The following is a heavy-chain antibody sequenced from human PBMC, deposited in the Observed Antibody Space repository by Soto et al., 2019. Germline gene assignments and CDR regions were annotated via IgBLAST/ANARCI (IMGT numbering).Heavy chain of an antibody. D-gene: IGHD2-8*01. CDR1: GDTLSTNA. CDR3: VSGGFVDGLYNAMDA. V-gene: IGHV1-69*06. J-gene: IGHJ6*02. CDR2: IIPMFGSP. Sequence: QVQLVQSGAEVKKAGSSVKVSCKASGDTLSTNAISWVRQAPGQGLEWMGAIIPMFGSPKYAQKFLGRVTITADNPTRTLYREMISLTSADTAVYYCVSGGFVDGLYNAMDAWGQGTRVAV.